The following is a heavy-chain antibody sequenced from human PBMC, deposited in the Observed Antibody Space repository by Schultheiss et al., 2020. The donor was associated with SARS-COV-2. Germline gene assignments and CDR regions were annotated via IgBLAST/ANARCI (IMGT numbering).Heavy chain of an antibody. CDR2: IWYDGSNK. D-gene: IGHD5-12*01. CDR3: AKDVLVVAHPAGYFQH. Sequence: GESLKISCAASGFTFSSYGMHWVRQAPGKGLEWVAVIWYDGSNKYYADSVKGRFTISRDNSKNTLYLQMNSLRAEDTAVYYCAKDVLVVAHPAGYFQHWGQGTLVTVSS. J-gene: IGHJ1*01. CDR1: GFTFSSYG. V-gene: IGHV3-33*06.